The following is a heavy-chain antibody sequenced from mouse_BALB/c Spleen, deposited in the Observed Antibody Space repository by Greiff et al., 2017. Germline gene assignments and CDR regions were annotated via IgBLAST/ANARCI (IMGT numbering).Heavy chain of an antibody. CDR1: GYTFTSYV. Sequence: VQLKESGPELVKPGASVKMSCKASGYTFTSYVMHWVKQKPGQGLEWIGYINPYNDGTKYNEKFKGKATLTSDKSSSTAYMELSSLTSEDSAVYYCARREIYYGSSYYAMDYWGQGTSVTVSS. V-gene: IGHV1-14*01. CDR2: INPYNDGT. CDR3: ARREIYYGSSYYAMDY. D-gene: IGHD1-1*01. J-gene: IGHJ4*01.